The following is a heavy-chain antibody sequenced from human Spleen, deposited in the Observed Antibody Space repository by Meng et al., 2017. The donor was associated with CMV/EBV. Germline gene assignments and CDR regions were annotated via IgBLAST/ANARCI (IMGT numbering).Heavy chain of an antibody. D-gene: IGHD6-6*01. CDR2: IYYSGST. CDR3: ARDPQYSTSSGGYWYFDL. Sequence: SSGSNYWRWIRQPPGKGQEWIGYIYYSGSTNYNPSLRSRVTISLDTSKNQFSLNLSSVTAADTAVYYCARDPQYSTSSGGYWYFDLWGRGTLVTVSS. J-gene: IGHJ2*01. CDR1: SSGSNY. V-gene: IGHV4-61*01.